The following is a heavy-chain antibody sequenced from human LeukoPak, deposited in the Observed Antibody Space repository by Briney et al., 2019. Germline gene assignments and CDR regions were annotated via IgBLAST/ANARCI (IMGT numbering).Heavy chain of an antibody. CDR1: GGSISSYY. Sequence: SETLSLTCTVSGGSISSYYWSWIQQPPGKGLEWIGYIYYSGSTNYNPSLKSRVTISVDTSKNQFSLKLSPVTAADTAVYYCARGQLWPLYYSDYWGQGTLVTVSS. D-gene: IGHD5-18*01. J-gene: IGHJ4*02. CDR3: ARGQLWPLYYSDY. V-gene: IGHV4-59*01. CDR2: IYYSGST.